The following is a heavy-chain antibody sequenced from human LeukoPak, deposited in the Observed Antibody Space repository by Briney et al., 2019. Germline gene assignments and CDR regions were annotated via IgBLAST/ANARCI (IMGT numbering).Heavy chain of an antibody. D-gene: IGHD3-22*01. CDR1: TFIFNIYA. CDR3: AKMGTYYYDSSGYPDY. J-gene: IGHJ4*02. CDR2: ISSKSDYT. V-gene: IGHV3-23*01. Sequence: GASLRLSCAASTFIFNIYAVSWVRRAPGKGLEWLSSISSKSDYTFYTDSVKGRFTISRDNSKNTLYLQMNSLRAEDTAVYYCAKMGTYYYDSSGYPDYWGQGTLVTVSS.